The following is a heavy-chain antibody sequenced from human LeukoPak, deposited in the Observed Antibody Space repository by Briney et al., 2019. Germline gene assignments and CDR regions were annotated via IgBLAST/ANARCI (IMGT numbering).Heavy chain of an antibody. J-gene: IGHJ6*03. V-gene: IGHV3-21*01. CDR2: ISSGSSHI. Sequence: GGSLRLSCAASGFTFSRNSMNWVRQTPGKGLEWVSSISSGSSHIYYGDSVKGRFTISRDNAKNSLYLQMNSLRAEDTAVYYCARAGGITLVRGVIIGDYYYYYMDVWGKGTTVTVSS. CDR3: ARAGGITLVRGVIIGDYYYYYMDV. D-gene: IGHD3-10*01. CDR1: GFTFSRNS.